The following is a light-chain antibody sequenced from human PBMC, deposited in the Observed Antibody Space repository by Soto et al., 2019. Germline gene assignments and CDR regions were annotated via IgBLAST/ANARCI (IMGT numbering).Light chain of an antibody. Sequence: QSVLTQPPSVSGAPGQRVTISCTGSSSNIGAGYDVHWYQQLPGTAPKLLIYGNSNRPSGVPDRFSGSKSGTSASLAITGLQADDEAHYSCQSYARRLGYVFGTGTKLTVL. CDR3: QSYARRLGYV. CDR1: SSNIGAGYD. J-gene: IGLJ1*01. CDR2: GNS. V-gene: IGLV1-40*01.